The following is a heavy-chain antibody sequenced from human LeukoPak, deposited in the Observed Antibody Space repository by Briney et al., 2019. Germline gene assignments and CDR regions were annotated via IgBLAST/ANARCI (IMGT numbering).Heavy chain of an antibody. CDR2: IYYSGST. V-gene: IGHV4-31*03. Sequence: SETLSLTCTVSGGSISSGGYYWSWIRQHPGKGLEWIGYIYYSGSTYYNPSLKSRVTISVDTSKNQFSPKLSSVTAADTAVYYCARGPPSCSSTSCYTFQPYNWFDPWGQGTLVTVSS. D-gene: IGHD2-2*02. J-gene: IGHJ5*02. CDR1: GGSISSGGYY. CDR3: ARGPPSCSSTSCYTFQPYNWFDP.